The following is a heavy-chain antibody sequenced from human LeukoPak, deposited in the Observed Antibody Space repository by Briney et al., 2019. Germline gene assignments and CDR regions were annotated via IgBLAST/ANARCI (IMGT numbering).Heavy chain of an antibody. D-gene: IGHD4-17*01. V-gene: IGHV1-8*01. CDR1: GYTFTSYD. Sequence: GASVKVSCKASGYTFTSYDINWVRQATGQGLEWMGWMNPNSGNTGYAQKFQGRVTMTRDTSISTAYMELSRLRSDDTAVYYCARAFSDDGSDYWGQGTLVTVSS. CDR2: MNPNSGNT. J-gene: IGHJ4*02. CDR3: ARAFSDDGSDY.